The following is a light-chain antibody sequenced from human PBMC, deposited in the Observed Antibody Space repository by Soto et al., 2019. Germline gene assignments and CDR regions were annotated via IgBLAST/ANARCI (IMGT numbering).Light chain of an antibody. V-gene: IGKV1-8*01. CDR3: QQYYSYST. J-gene: IGKJ1*01. Sequence: AIRMTQSPSSLSASTGDRVTITCRASQGISSYLAWYQQKPGKAPKLLIYAASTLQSGVPSRFSGSGSGTDFPLTISCLQYEDFATYYCQQYYSYSTFGQGTKVEIK. CDR2: AAS. CDR1: QGISSY.